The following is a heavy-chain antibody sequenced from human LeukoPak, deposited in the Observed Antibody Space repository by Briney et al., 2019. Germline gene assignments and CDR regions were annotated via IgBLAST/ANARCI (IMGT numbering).Heavy chain of an antibody. V-gene: IGHV4-30-4*08. CDR3: ARGKNYYGSGSYYNAKPRPLNWFDP. CDR1: DGSISSGDSY. Sequence: SETLSLTCTVSDGSISSGDSYWSWIRQPPGKGLEWIGYIYYSGSTYYNPSLKSRFTISVDTSKNQFSLKLSSVTAADTAVYYCARGKNYYGSGSYYNAKPRPLNWFDPWGQGTLVTVSS. J-gene: IGHJ5*02. CDR2: IYYSGST. D-gene: IGHD3-10*01.